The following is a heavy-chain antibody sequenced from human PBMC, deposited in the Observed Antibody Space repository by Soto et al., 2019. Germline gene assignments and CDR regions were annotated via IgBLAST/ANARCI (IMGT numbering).Heavy chain of an antibody. CDR1: GGSISSGGYY. Sequence: LSLTCTVSGGSISSGGYYWSWIRQHPGKGLEWIGYIYYSGSTYYNPSLKSRVTISVDTSKNQFSLKLSSVTAADTAVYYCARGLTTRLRYYYSGMDVWGQGTTVTVSS. J-gene: IGHJ6*02. CDR2: IYYSGST. D-gene: IGHD4-4*01. V-gene: IGHV4-31*03. CDR3: ARGLTTRLRYYYSGMDV.